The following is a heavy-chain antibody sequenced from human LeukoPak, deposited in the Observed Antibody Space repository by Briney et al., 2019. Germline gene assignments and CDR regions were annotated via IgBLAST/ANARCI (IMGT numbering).Heavy chain of an antibody. D-gene: IGHD3-10*01. CDR3: TTDLGTYYHGSQRLIPIDY. V-gene: IGHV3-15*01. CDR1: GFTFTNAW. CDR2: IKSKTDGETT. J-gene: IGHJ4*02. Sequence: GGSLRLSCVDSGFTFTNAWMSWVRQAPGKGLEWIGRIKSKTDGETTNYAEPVRGRFTISRDDSKSAVYLQMNSLKIEDTAVYYCTTDLGTYYHGSQRLIPIDYWGQGTPVTVSS.